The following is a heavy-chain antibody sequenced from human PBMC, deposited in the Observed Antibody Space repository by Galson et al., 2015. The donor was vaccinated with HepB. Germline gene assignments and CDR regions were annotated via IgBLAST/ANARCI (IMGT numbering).Heavy chain of an antibody. CDR2: ISSDERSK. Sequence: LRLSCAASGFTFSTYGMHWVRQAPGKGLEWVAIISSDERSKYYADSVKGRFTMSRDNPQNTLYLQMSSLRAGDTAVYYCVKEGGATFYFDSWGQGTLVTVSS. J-gene: IGHJ4*02. CDR1: GFTFSTYG. D-gene: IGHD2-21*01. V-gene: IGHV3-30*18. CDR3: VKEGGATFYFDS.